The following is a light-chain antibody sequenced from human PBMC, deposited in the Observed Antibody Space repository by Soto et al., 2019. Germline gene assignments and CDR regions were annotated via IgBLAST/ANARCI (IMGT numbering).Light chain of an antibody. Sequence: DIQMTQSPTSLSASVGDRVTITCRASQNINNYLNWYQHKPGKAPKVLIYTTSTLQVGVPSRFSGSVSGTDFTLTINGLQPEDSATYYCQQSYSDVSFGGGTRVE. CDR3: QQSYSDVS. CDR1: QNINNY. V-gene: IGKV1-39*01. J-gene: IGKJ4*01. CDR2: TTS.